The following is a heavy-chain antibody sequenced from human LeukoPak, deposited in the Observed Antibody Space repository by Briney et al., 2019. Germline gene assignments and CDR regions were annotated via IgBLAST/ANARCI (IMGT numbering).Heavy chain of an antibody. CDR3: ARESSGWYDY. Sequence: PGGSLRLSCAASGFTFSSYTMSWVRQAPEKGPEWVSSISTSSAYIYYADSVKGRFTISRDNAKTSLYLQMNSLRAEDTAVYYCARESSGWYDYWGRGTLVTVSS. D-gene: IGHD6-19*01. CDR1: GFTFSSYT. CDR2: ISTSSAYI. J-gene: IGHJ4*02. V-gene: IGHV3-21*01.